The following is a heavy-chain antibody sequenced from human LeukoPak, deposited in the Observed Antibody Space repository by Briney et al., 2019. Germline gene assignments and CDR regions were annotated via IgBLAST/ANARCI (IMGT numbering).Heavy chain of an antibody. CDR3: ARHLGLRYFASSFDY. J-gene: IGHJ4*02. CDR2: IYYSGST. Sequence: PSETLSLTCTVSGGSISSYYWSWIRQPPGKGLEWIGYIYYSGSTNYNPSLKSRVTISVDTSKNQFSLKLSSVTAADTAVYYCARHLGLRYFASSFDYWGQGTLVTVSS. CDR1: GGSISSYY. D-gene: IGHD3-9*01. V-gene: IGHV4-59*08.